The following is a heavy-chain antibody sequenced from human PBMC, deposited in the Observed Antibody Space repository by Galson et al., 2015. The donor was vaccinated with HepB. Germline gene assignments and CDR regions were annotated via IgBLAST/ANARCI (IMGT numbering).Heavy chain of an antibody. J-gene: IGHJ4*02. CDR1: GFSFSNAW. Sequence: SLRLSCAASGFSFSNAWMSWVRQAPGKGLEWVGRIKSKSAGGTTDYAAPVKGRLSISRDDSKNTVYLQMNSLKTEDTAVYYCIAERYGSGWYWGQGTLVTVSS. D-gene: IGHD6-19*01. CDR3: IAERYGSGWY. V-gene: IGHV3-15*01. CDR2: IKSKSAGGTT.